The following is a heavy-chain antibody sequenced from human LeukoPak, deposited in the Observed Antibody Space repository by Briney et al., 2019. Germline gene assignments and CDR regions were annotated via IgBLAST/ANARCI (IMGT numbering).Heavy chain of an antibody. CDR1: GYTFTSNG. J-gene: IGHJ4*02. D-gene: IGHD1-26*01. CDR3: ARNVGGTRGAPFDY. Sequence: GASVKVSCKASGYTFTSNGISWVRQAPGQGLEWMGWISAYNGDTNYAQKLQGRVTMTTDTSTSTAYMELRSLRSDDTAVYYCARNVGGTRGAPFDYWGQGTLVTVSS. V-gene: IGHV1-18*04. CDR2: ISAYNGDT.